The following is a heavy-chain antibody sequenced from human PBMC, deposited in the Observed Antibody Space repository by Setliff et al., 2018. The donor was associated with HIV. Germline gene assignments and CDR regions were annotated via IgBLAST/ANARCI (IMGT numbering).Heavy chain of an antibody. CDR1: GGSFSGYY. V-gene: IGHV4-34*01. CDR3: ARLGAENFGDYDWVDY. J-gene: IGHJ4*02. CDR2: INHSGNT. Sequence: SETLSLTCAVYGGSFSGYYWSWIRQPPGKGLEWIGEINHSGNTNYNPSLKSRVTISVDTSKNQFYLKLNSVTAADTAVYYCARLGAENFGDYDWVDYWGQGTLVTVSS. D-gene: IGHD5-12*01.